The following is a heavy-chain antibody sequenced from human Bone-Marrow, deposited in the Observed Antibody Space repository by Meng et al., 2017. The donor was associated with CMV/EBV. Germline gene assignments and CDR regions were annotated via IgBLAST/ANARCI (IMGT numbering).Heavy chain of an antibody. CDR2: ISPYNGQT. CDR1: GYTFNKFG. CDR3: ARDPGSARGFDP. V-gene: IGHV1-18*01. J-gene: IGHJ5*02. D-gene: IGHD6-25*01. Sequence: CKASGYTFNKFGISWVRQAPGQGPEWMGAISPYNGQTNYAQKFQGRVTMTTDTYTNTAYVELRSLRSDDTAMYYCARDPGSARGFDPWGQGTLVTVSS.